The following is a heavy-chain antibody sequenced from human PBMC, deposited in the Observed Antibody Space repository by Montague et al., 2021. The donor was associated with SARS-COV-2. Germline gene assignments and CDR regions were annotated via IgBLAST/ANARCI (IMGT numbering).Heavy chain of an antibody. CDR2: XDWDDDK. D-gene: IGHD6-13*01. CDR1: GFSLSTSGMC. Sequence: PALVKPTQTLTLTCTFSGFSLSTSGMCVSWIRQPPGKALEWLARXDWDDDKYYSTSLKTRLTISKDTSKNQVVLTMTNMDPVDPATYYCAREIAAAGPALDYWGQGTLVTVSS. J-gene: IGHJ4*02. CDR3: AREIAAAGPALDY. V-gene: IGHV2-70*11.